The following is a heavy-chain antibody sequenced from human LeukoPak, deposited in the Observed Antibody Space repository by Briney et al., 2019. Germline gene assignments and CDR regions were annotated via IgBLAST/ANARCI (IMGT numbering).Heavy chain of an antibody. Sequence: PGGSLRLSCAASGFTFSSYGMHWVRQAPGKGLEWVAVISYDGSNKYYADSVKGRFTISRDNSKNTLYLQMNSLRAEDTAVYYCAKEGSSSWLDAFDIWGQGTMVTVSS. CDR3: AKEGSSSWLDAFDI. CDR1: GFTFSSYG. D-gene: IGHD6-13*01. CDR2: ISYDGSNK. J-gene: IGHJ3*02. V-gene: IGHV3-30*18.